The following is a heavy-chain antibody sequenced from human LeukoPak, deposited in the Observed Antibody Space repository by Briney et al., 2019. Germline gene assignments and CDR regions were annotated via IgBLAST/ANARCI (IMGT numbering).Heavy chain of an antibody. CDR2: ISGDGGST. V-gene: IGHV3-43*02. CDR3: ATGRKNCGGVCYPAGPYDY. Sequence: PGGSLRLSCAASGFTFDDYAMHWVRQAPGKGLEWVSLISGDGGSTYYADSVKGRFTISRDNSKNSLYLQMNSLRTEDTALYYCATGRKNCGGVCYPAGPYDYWGQGTLVTVSS. J-gene: IGHJ4*02. CDR1: GFTFDDYA. D-gene: IGHD2-21*02.